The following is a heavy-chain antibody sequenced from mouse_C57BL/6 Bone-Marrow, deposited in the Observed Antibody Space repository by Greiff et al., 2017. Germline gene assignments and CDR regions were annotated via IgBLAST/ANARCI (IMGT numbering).Heavy chain of an antibody. Sequence: VKVVESGPGLVAPSQSLSITCTVSGFSLTSYGVHWVRQPPGKGLEWLVVIWSDGSTTSNSALKSRLSISKDNSKSQVFLKMNSLQTDDTAMYYCARGLLTTVVAPYAMDYWGQGTSVTVSS. CDR3: ARGLLTTVVAPYAMDY. CDR1: GFSLTSYG. J-gene: IGHJ4*01. V-gene: IGHV2-6*03. CDR2: IWSDGST. D-gene: IGHD1-1*01.